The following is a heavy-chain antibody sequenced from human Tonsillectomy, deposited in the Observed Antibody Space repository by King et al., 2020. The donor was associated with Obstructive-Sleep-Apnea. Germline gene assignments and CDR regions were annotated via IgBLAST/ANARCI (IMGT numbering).Heavy chain of an antibody. D-gene: IGHD6-6*01. V-gene: IGHV3-7*03. CDR2: IKQDGSEK. CDR3: ARDRGSGSSSPYFDY. CDR1: GFTFSRYW. J-gene: IGHJ4*02. Sequence: VQLVESGGGLVQPGGSLRLSCAASGFTFSRYWMSCVRQAPGKGLEWVANIKQDGSEKNYVDSVKGRFTISRDNAKNSLYLQMNSLRAEDTAVYYCARDRGSGSSSPYFDYWGQGTLATVSS.